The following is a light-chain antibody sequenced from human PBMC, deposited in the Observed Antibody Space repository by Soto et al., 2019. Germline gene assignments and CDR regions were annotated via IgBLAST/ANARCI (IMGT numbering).Light chain of an antibody. V-gene: IGKV1-27*01. CDR1: QGISNY. CDR3: QKYNSALGVLT. Sequence: DIQMTQSPSSLSASVGDRVTITCRASQGISNYLAWYQQKPGKVPKLLIYAASTLQSGVPSRFSGSGSGTDFTLTISSLQPEDVATYYCQKYNSALGVLTFGGGTKVEIK. CDR2: AAS. J-gene: IGKJ4*01.